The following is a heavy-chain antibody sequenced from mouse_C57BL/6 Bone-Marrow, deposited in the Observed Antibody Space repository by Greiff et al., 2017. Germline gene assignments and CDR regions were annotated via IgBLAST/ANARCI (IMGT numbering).Heavy chain of an antibody. CDR3: ARYDYDGYAMDY. J-gene: IGHJ4*01. V-gene: IGHV5-15*04. CDR1: GFTFSDSG. D-gene: IGHD2-4*01. Sequence: EVMLVESGGGLVQPGGSLKLSCAASGFTFSDSGMAWVRQAPRKGPEWVAFISNLAYSIYSADTVPGRFTISRENAKNTLYLEMSSLRSGDTAMYYCARYDYDGYAMDYWGQGTSVTVSS. CDR2: ISNLAYSI.